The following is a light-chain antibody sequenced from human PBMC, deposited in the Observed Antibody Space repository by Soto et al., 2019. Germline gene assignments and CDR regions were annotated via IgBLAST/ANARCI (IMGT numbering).Light chain of an antibody. CDR1: QGIGCW. CDR3: HQTTSFPLT. J-gene: IGKJ4*01. Sequence: DIQMTQSPSFVSASVGDRVTITCRASQGIGCWLAWYQHKPGRAPKLLIHAAASLESGVPPRFSGSGSGTVYTLTISCLQPEDFATDYFHQTTSFPLTFGGGTKVEI. CDR2: AAA. V-gene: IGKV1-12*01.